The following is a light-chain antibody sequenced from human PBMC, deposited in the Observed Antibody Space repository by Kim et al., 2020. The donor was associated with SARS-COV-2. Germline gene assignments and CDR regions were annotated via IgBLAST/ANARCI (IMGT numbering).Light chain of an antibody. V-gene: IGLV2-14*03. CDR3: SSYSITSTLVV. Sequence: QSVLTQPASVSGSPGQSITISCTGTSSDVGGYDSVSWYQQHPGTAPKLMIYDVINRPTGVSYRFSGSKSGNTASLTISELQAEDEADYYCSSYSITSTLVVFGGGTQLTVL. CDR2: DVI. J-gene: IGLJ3*02. CDR1: SSDVGGYDS.